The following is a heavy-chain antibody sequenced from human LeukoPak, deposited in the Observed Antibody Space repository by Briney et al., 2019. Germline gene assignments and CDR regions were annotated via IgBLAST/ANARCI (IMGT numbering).Heavy chain of an antibody. CDR2: IWYDGSNK. Sequence: PGRSLRLSCAASGFTFSSYGMHWVRQAPGKGLEWVAVIWYDGSNKYYADSVKGRFTISRDNSKNTLYLQMNSLRAEDTAVYYCAREQLVRGAFDIWGQGTMVTVSS. CDR3: AREQLVRGAFDI. CDR1: GFTFSSYG. D-gene: IGHD6-13*01. V-gene: IGHV3-33*01. J-gene: IGHJ3*02.